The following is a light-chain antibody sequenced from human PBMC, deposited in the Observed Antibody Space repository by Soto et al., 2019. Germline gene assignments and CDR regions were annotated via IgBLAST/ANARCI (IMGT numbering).Light chain of an antibody. CDR2: DAS. CDR3: QQYDNLPRGIT. J-gene: IGKJ5*01. CDR1: QDISNY. Sequence: DIPMTQSPSSLSASVGDRVTITYQASQDISNYLNWYQQKPGKAPKLLIYDASNLETGVPSRFSGSRSGTAFTFTISSLQPEDIATYYCQQYDNLPRGITFGQGTRLEIK. V-gene: IGKV1-33*01.